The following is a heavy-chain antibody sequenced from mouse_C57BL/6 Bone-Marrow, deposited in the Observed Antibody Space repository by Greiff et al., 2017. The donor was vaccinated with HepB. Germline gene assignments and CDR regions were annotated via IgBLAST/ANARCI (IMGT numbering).Heavy chain of an antibody. J-gene: IGHJ3*01. CDR3: ARVYYYGSGPFAY. D-gene: IGHD1-1*01. V-gene: IGHV1-64*01. CDR1: GYTFTSYW. Sequence: VQLQQSGAELVKPGASVKLSCKASGYTFTSYWMHWVKQRPGQGLEWIGMIHPNSGSTNYNEKFKSKATLTVDKSSITAYMQLSSLTSEDSAVYYYARVYYYGSGPFAYWGQGTLVTVS. CDR2: IHPNSGST.